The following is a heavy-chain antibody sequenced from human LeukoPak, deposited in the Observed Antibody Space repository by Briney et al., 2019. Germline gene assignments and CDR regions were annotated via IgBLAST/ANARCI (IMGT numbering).Heavy chain of an antibody. CDR3: ARMTFGGMDF. V-gene: IGHV3-72*01. Sequence: GGSLRISCAASGITLSDQYMEWVRQTPGKGLEWVGRTRSKVNNHTTEYAASVKGRFTISRDDSNNSLYLQMNSLKTEDTAVYYCARMTFGGMDFWGKGTTVTVSS. CDR2: TRSKVNNHTT. D-gene: IGHD3-16*01. CDR1: GITLSDQY. J-gene: IGHJ6*04.